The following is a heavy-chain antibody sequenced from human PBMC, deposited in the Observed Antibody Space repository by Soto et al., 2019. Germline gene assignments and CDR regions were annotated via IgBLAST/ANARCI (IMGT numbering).Heavy chain of an antibody. J-gene: IGHJ6*02. CDR2: IRSKANSYAT. V-gene: IGHV3-73*01. CDR3: TSLADGESSRMDV. Sequence: HPGGSLRLSCAASGLTFSGSAMHWVRQASGKGLEWVGRIRSKANSYATAYTASVKGRFTVSRDDSKNTAYLQMNSLKTEDTAVYYSTSLADGESSRMDVWGQGTTVTVSS. D-gene: IGHD6-13*01. CDR1: GLTFSGSA.